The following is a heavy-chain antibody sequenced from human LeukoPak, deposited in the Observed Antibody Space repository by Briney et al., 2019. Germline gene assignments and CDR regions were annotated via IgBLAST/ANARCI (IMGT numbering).Heavy chain of an antibody. CDR2: ISSSSSYI. CDR1: GFTFSSYS. CDR3: AREGSYYDFWGTDY. D-gene: IGHD3-3*01. J-gene: IGHJ4*02. Sequence: GGSLRLSCAASGFTFSSYSMNWVRQAPGKGLEWVSSISSSSSYIYYADSVKGRFTISRDNAKNSLYLQMNSLRAEDTAVYYCAREGSYYDFWGTDYWGQGTLVTVSS. V-gene: IGHV3-21*01.